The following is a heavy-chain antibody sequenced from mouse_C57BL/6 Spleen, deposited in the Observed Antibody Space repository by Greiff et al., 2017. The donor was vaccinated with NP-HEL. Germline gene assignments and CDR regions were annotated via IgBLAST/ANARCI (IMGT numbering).Heavy chain of an antibody. J-gene: IGHJ4*01. D-gene: IGHD1-1*01. CDR2: ISSGSSTI. CDR3: ARESTTVVEGAMDY. Sequence: EVQGVESGGGLVKPGGSLKLSCAASGFTFSDYGMHWVRQAPEKGLEWVAYISSGSSTIYYADTVKGRFTISRDNAKNTLFLQMTSLRSEDTAMYYCARESTTVVEGAMDYWGQGTSVTVSS. V-gene: IGHV5-17*01. CDR1: GFTFSDYG.